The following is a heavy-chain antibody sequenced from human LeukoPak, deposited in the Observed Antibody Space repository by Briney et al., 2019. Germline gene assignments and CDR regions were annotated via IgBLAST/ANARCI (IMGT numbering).Heavy chain of an antibody. Sequence: SETLSLTCTVSCGSISSSSYYWRWIRQPPGEGLEWIGDISHSGSTSYNASPESRVTMSVDTSKNQISLTLNSVPAANTAVYYCASHPGGSTNDNWGQGTLVTVSS. V-gene: IGHV4-61*05. CDR3: ASHPGGSTNDN. CDR2: ISHSGST. J-gene: IGHJ4*02. CDR1: CGSISSSSYY. D-gene: IGHD4-23*01.